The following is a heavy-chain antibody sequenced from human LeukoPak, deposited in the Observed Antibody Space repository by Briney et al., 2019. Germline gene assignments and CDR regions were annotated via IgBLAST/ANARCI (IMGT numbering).Heavy chain of an antibody. Sequence: ASVKVSCKASGYTFTGYYMHWERQAPGQGLEWMGWINPNSGGTNYAQKFQGRVTMTRDTSISTAYMEVVRLRSDDTAVDYCPRVEGLGYYGSGSYLAYGMDVWGQGPTVTV. CDR3: PRVEGLGYYGSGSYLAYGMDV. V-gene: IGHV1-2*02. CDR1: GYTFTGYY. CDR2: INPNSGGT. D-gene: IGHD3-10*01. J-gene: IGHJ6*02.